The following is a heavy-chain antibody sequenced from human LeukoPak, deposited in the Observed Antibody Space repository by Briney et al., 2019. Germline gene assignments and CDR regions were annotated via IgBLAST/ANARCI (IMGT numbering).Heavy chain of an antibody. CDR2: IWYDGSNK. J-gene: IGHJ5*02. V-gene: IGHV3-33*06. CDR1: GFTFSSYG. CDR3: AKDSTPMVPDRGLDP. D-gene: IGHD5-18*01. Sequence: GGSLRLSCAASGFTFSSYGMHWVRQAPGKGLEWVTVIWYDGSNKYYADSVKGRFTISRDNSKYTLYLQMNSLRAEDTAVYYCAKDSTPMVPDRGLDPWGQGTLVTVSS.